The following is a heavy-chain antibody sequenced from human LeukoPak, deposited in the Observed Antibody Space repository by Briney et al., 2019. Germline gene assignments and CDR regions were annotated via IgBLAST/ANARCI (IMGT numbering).Heavy chain of an antibody. Sequence: SETLSLTCTVSGGSISSYYWSWIRQPPGKGLEWIGCIYYSGSTNYNPSLKSRVTISVDTSKNQFSLKLSSVTAADTAVYYCARGGYYFDYWGQGTLVTVSS. CDR3: ARGGYYFDY. D-gene: IGHD3-16*01. CDR2: IYYSGST. V-gene: IGHV4-59*01. CDR1: GGSISSYY. J-gene: IGHJ4*02.